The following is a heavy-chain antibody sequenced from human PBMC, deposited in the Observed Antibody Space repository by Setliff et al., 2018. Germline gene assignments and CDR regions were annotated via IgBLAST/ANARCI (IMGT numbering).Heavy chain of an antibody. CDR2: INHIGST. CDR1: GGSFSGYY. J-gene: IGHJ5*02. Sequence: SETLSLTCAVYGGSFSGYYWSWIRQPPGKGLEWIGEINHIGSTNYNPSLKSRVTISVDTSKNQFSLKLISVTAADMAVYYCARGYCSSSGCFFAGWFGPWGQGTLVTVSS. V-gene: IGHV4-34*01. D-gene: IGHD2-2*01. CDR3: ARGYCSSSGCFFAGWFGP.